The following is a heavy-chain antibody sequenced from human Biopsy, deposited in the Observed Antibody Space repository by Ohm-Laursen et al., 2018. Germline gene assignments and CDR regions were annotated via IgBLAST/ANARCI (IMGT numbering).Heavy chain of an antibody. D-gene: IGHD3-9*01. J-gene: IGHJ2*01. CDR2: ISYNERT. V-gene: IGHV4-31*03. CDR3: VREPKTGTAEAWYFDL. Sequence: TLSLTCRVSGASVNTSGSFWAWIRQRPGKGLEWIGYISYNERTHYNPSLTSRLAISFDTSNNRISLQLRSVSVADTAVYYCVREPKTGTAEAWYFDLWGRGSPVTVPS. CDR1: GASVNTSGSF.